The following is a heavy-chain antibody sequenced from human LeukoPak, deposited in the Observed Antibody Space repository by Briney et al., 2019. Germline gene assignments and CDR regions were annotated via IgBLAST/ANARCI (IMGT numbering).Heavy chain of an antibody. CDR2: IYYSGST. J-gene: IGHJ4*02. D-gene: IGHD3-22*01. CDR3: ARGYYYDSSGQHYFDY. CDR1: GGSISSSSYY. Sequence: SETQSLTCTVSGGSISSSSYYWGWIRQPPGKGLEWIGSIYYSGSTYYDPSLKSRVTISVDTSKNQFSLKLSSVTASDTAVYYCARGYYYDSSGQHYFDYWGQGTLVTVSS. V-gene: IGHV4-39*01.